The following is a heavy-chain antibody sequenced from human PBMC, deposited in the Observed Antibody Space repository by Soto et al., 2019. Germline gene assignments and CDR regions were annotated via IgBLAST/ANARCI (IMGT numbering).Heavy chain of an antibody. CDR2: INAGNGNT. CDR3: ARDRAYSGYDY. V-gene: IGHV1-3*01. CDR1: GYTFTSYA. D-gene: IGHD5-12*01. J-gene: IGHJ4*02. Sequence: QVQLVQSGAEGRKPGASVKVSCKASGYTFTSYAMHWVRQAPGQRLEWMGWINAGNGNTKYSQKFQGRVTITRDTSASTAYMELSSLRSEDTAVYYCARDRAYSGYDYWGQGTLVTVSS.